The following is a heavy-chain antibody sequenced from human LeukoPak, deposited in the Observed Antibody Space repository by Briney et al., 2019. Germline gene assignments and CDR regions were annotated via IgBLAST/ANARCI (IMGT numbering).Heavy chain of an antibody. CDR1: GFTVSTNY. CDR3: ARGSPPGD. V-gene: IGHV3-66*01. J-gene: IGHJ4*02. CDR2: IYSDGST. Sequence: GGSLRLSCAASGFTVSTNYMNWVRQAPGKGLEWVSVIYSDGSTSYADSVRGRFTISSDKSKNTLYLQMNSLRVDDTAVYYCARGSPPGDWGQGTLVTVSS. D-gene: IGHD3-16*01.